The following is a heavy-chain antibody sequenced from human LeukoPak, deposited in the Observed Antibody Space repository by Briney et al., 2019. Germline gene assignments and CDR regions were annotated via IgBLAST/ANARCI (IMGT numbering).Heavy chain of an antibody. CDR2: INPNSGGT. D-gene: IGHD3-10*01. J-gene: IGHJ4*02. CDR3: ARIRYYYGSGIDY. V-gene: IGHV1-2*02. Sequence: ASVKVSCKASGYTFTGHYMHWVRRAPGQGLEWMGWINPNSGGTNYAQKFQGRVTMTRDASISTAYMELSRLRSDDTAVYYCARIRYYYGSGIDYWGQGTLVTVSS. CDR1: GYTFTGHY.